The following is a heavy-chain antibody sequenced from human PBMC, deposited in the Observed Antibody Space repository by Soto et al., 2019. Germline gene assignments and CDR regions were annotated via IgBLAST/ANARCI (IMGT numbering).Heavy chain of an antibody. V-gene: IGHV3-23*01. J-gene: IGHJ4*02. CDR2: ISGSGGST. D-gene: IGHD5-18*01. Sequence: GGSLRLSCAASGFTFSSYAMSWVRQAPGKGLEWVSAISGSGGSTHYADSVKGRFTISRDNSKNTLYLQMNSLRAEDTAVYYCAKDNTAMVTGFDYWGQGTLVTVSS. CDR1: GFTFSSYA. CDR3: AKDNTAMVTGFDY.